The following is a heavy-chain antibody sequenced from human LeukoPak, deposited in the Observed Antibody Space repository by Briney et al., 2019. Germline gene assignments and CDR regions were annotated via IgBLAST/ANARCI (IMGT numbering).Heavy chain of an antibody. V-gene: IGHV1-69*04. CDR2: IIPILGIA. CDR3: ASMNSGSKTPLSAEYFQH. D-gene: IGHD1-26*01. Sequence: SVKVSCKASGGTFSSYAISWVRQAPGQGLEWMGRIIPILGIANYAQKFQGRVTITADKSTSTAYMELGSLRSEDTAVYYCASMNSGSKTPLSAEYFQHWGQGTLVTVSS. CDR1: GGTFSSYA. J-gene: IGHJ1*01.